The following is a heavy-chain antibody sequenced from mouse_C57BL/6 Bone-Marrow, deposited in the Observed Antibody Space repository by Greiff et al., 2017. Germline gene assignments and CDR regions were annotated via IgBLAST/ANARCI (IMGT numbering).Heavy chain of an antibody. CDR2: IWSGGST. CDR3: ARNSFITTVVPFAY. D-gene: IGHD1-1*01. J-gene: IGHJ3*01. CDR1: GFSLTSYG. V-gene: IGHV2-2*01. Sequence: QVQLKESGPGLVQPSQSLSITCTVSGFSLTSYGVHWVRQSPGKGLEWLGVIWSGGSTDYNAAFISRLSISKDNSKGQVFFKMNSLQADDTAIYYCARNSFITTVVPFAYWGQGTLVTVSA.